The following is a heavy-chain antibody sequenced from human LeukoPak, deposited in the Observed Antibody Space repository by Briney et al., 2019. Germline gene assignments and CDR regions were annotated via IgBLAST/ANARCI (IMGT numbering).Heavy chain of an antibody. V-gene: IGHV1-2*02. CDR3: APDHSSIL. CDR2: IDPNSGGT. J-gene: IGHJ4*02. Sequence: ASVTVSCKASGYTFTDSYMHWVRQAPGQGLEWMGWIDPNSGGTRYAQKFQGRVTMTRGTSISTANMELSRLTSDDTAVYYCAPDHSSILWGQGTLVTVSS. D-gene: IGHD1-14*01. CDR1: GYTFTDSY.